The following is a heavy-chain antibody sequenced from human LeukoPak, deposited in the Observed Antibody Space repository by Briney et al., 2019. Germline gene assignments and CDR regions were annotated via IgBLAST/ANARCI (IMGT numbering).Heavy chain of an antibody. Sequence: GGSLRLSCAASGFTFSSNWMHWVRQAPGKGLVWVSRSNEDGSTTNYADSVKGRFTISRDNSKNTLYLQMNSLRAEDTAVYYCAKVPPEWELSNWFDPWGQGTLVTVSS. CDR2: SNEDGSTT. D-gene: IGHD1-26*01. V-gene: IGHV3-74*01. CDR3: AKVPPEWELSNWFDP. CDR1: GFTFSSNW. J-gene: IGHJ5*02.